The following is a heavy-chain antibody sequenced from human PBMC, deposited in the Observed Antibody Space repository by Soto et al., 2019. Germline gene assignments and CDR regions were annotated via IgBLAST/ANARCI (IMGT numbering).Heavy chain of an antibody. Sequence: QVLLVQSGAEVKKPGASLKVSCKASGYTFLTYGLTWVRQAPGEGLEWMGWISSYNGITNYARQFQGRVTMTADTSTNTGYMELRDLRSDDTAVYFCVRALLHTLVVPDFDYWGQGTLATVSS. CDR1: GYTFLTYG. D-gene: IGHD2-8*02. J-gene: IGHJ4*02. V-gene: IGHV1-18*01. CDR3: VRALLHTLVVPDFDY. CDR2: ISSYNGIT.